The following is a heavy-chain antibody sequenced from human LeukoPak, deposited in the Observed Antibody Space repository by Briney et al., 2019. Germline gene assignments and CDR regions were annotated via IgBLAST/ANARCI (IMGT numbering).Heavy chain of an antibody. Sequence: NPSETLSLTCTVSGGSISSGGYYWSWIRQHPGKGLEWIGYIYYSGSTYYNPSLKSRVTISVDTSKNQSSLKLSSVTAADTAVYYCARALRIAAAGSHNWFDPWGQGTLVTVSS. D-gene: IGHD6-13*01. CDR2: IYYSGST. J-gene: IGHJ5*02. V-gene: IGHV4-31*03. CDR1: GGSISSGGYY. CDR3: ARALRIAAAGSHNWFDP.